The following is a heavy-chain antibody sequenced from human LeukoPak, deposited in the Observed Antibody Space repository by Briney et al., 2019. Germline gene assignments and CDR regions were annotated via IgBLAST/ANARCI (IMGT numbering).Heavy chain of an antibody. CDR3: ARDVDYDSSGSYPYYFDY. Sequence: GGSLRLSCAASRFTFSSYWMTWVRQAQGKGLEWVANIKQDGGEKHYVDSVQGRFTISRDNAKNSLYLQMNSLRAEDTAVYYCARDVDYDSSGSYPYYFDYWGLGTLVTVSS. D-gene: IGHD3-22*01. CDR1: RFTFSSYW. CDR2: IKQDGGEK. V-gene: IGHV3-7*05. J-gene: IGHJ4*02.